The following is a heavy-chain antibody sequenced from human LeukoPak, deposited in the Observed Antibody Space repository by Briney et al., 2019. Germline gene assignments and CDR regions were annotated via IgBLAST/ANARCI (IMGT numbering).Heavy chain of an antibody. V-gene: IGHV6-1*01. J-gene: IGHJ6*02. Sequence: SQTLSLTCAISGDSVSSNSAAWNWIRQSPSRGLEWLGRTYYRSKWYNDYAVSVESRITINPDTSKNQFSLQLNSVTPEDTAVYYCARDLYYDSSGYYFMPYYYYYGMDVWGQGTTVTVSS. CDR2: TYYRSKWYN. D-gene: IGHD3-22*01. CDR1: GDSVSSNSAA. CDR3: ARDLYYDSSGYYFMPYYYYYGMDV.